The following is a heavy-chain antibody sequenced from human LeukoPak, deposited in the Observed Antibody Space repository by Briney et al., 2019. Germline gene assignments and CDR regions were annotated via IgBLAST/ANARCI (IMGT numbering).Heavy chain of an antibody. D-gene: IGHD1-26*01. V-gene: IGHV3-72*01. J-gene: IGHJ4*02. CDR2: TRNKANSYTT. CDR1: GFTSSDHY. Sequence: PGGSLRLSCAASGFTSSDHYIDWVRQAPGKGLEWVGRTRNKANSYTTEYAASVKGRFNISRDDLKNSLFMQMNSLMPEDTAVYYCARARRGSYPSSDYWGQGTLVTVSS. CDR3: ARARRGSYPSSDY.